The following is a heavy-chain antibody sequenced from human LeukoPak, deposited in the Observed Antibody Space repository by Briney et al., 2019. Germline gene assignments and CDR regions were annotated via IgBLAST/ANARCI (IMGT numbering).Heavy chain of an antibody. Sequence: GESLKISCKGAGYSFTNYWIGWVRQMPGKGLEWMGIIYPGDSDTRYSPSFQGQVASSADKSISIAYLQSNNLAASQTAIYFCVRHPRWPNWYFDLWGRGTLVTVSS. CDR1: GYSFTNYW. D-gene: IGHD5-24*01. V-gene: IGHV5-51*01. J-gene: IGHJ2*01. CDR2: IYPGDSDT. CDR3: VRHPRWPNWYFDL.